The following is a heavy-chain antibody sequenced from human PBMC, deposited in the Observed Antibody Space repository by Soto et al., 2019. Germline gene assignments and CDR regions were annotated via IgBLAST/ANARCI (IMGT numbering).Heavy chain of an antibody. CDR1: GGSISSVGYY. CDR3: ARAPKVSGSSQTRPDF. V-gene: IGHV4-39*07. CDR2: ISQSGNT. J-gene: IGHJ4*02. Sequence: ASETLSLTCTVSGGSISSVGYYWYWIRQPPGKGLEWIGEISQSGNTNYSPSLKSRVSISIDTSKKQFSLNLASVSAADTAVYYCARAPKVSGSSQTRPDFWGQGTLVTVSS. D-gene: IGHD6-6*01.